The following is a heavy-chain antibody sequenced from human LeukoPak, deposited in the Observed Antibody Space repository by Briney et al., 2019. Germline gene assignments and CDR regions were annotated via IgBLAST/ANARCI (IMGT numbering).Heavy chain of an antibody. J-gene: IGHJ4*02. CDR2: LYYSGTT. Sequence: SETLSLTCTVAGGSISSSLYYWGWIRQPPGKGLEWIGSLYYSGTTHYNVSLKTRLTMSIDTSKNQFSLKLSSVTAADTAVYYCARSAGGWYSGYWGQGTLVTVSS. V-gene: IGHV4-39*07. CDR3: ARSAGGWYSGY. D-gene: IGHD6-19*01. CDR1: GGSISSSLYY.